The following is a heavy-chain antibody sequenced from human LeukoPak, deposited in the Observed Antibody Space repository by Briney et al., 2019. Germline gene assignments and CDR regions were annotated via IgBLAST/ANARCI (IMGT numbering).Heavy chain of an antibody. CDR3: AREYVESSGYEIDYFDY. Sequence: GGSLRLSCAASGFTFSHYSMNWVRQAPGRGLEWVSYITDSSSTIYYADPVRGRFTISRDNARNSLFLQLNSLRAEDTAVYYCAREYVESSGYEIDYFDYWGLGTLVTVSS. CDR2: ITDSSSTI. D-gene: IGHD3-22*01. CDR1: GFTFSHYS. J-gene: IGHJ4*02. V-gene: IGHV3-48*04.